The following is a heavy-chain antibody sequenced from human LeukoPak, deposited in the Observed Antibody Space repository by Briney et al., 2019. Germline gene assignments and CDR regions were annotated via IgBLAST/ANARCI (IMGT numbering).Heavy chain of an antibody. CDR1: GYIFTSYA. V-gene: IGHV1-3*01. Sequence: ASVKVSCKASGYIFTSYAMHWVRQAPGQRLEWMGWINAGNGNTRYSQKFQGRFTITRDTSASTAYMELSSLRSEDTAVYYCARVDTATLDYWGQGTLVTVSS. CDR2: INAGNGNT. J-gene: IGHJ4*02. CDR3: ARVDTATLDY. D-gene: IGHD5-18*01.